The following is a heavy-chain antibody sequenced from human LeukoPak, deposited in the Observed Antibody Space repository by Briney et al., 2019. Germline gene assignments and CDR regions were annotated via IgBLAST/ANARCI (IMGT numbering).Heavy chain of an antibody. Sequence: GGSLRLSCAASGFTLSSYAMSWVRQAPGTGLEWVSAISSSGCSTYYADSVKGRFTISRDNSKNTLNLQMNSLRAEDTAVYDCGLAYCGGDCSYSDYWGQGTLVTVSS. CDR3: GLAYCGGDCSYSDY. CDR1: GFTLSSYA. CDR2: ISSSGCST. J-gene: IGHJ4*02. V-gene: IGHV3-23*01. D-gene: IGHD2-21*02.